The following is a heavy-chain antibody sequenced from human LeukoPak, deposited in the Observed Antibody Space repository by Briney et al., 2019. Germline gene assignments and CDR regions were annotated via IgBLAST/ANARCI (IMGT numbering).Heavy chain of an antibody. CDR2: ISGSGGST. CDR3: ARETYYYDSSGYSIPKFDY. D-gene: IGHD3-22*01. V-gene: IGHV3-23*01. Sequence: GGSLRPSCAASGFTFSSYAMSWVRQAPGKGLEWVSAISGSGGSTYYADSVKGRFTISRDNSKNTLYLQMNSLRAEDTAVYYCARETYYYDSSGYSIPKFDYWGQGTLVTVSS. CDR1: GFTFSSYA. J-gene: IGHJ4*02.